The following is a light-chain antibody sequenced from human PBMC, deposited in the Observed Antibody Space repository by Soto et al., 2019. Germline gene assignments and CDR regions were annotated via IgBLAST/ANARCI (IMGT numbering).Light chain of an antibody. CDR1: QSIGNW. Sequence: DIQMTQSPSTLAASLGDRVTITGRASQSIGNWLAWLQQRPGKAPKVXXFEASNLGTGVPSRFSAGGSGTEFVLILSILQPGDFGTYDCQRYNSYSTWTFGQGTKVDIK. CDR3: QRYNSYSTWT. J-gene: IGKJ1*01. V-gene: IGKV1-5*01. CDR2: EAS.